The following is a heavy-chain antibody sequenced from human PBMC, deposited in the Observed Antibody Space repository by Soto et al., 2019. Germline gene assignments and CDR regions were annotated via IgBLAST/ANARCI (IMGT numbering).Heavy chain of an antibody. Sequence: SETLSLTCTVSGGSIISGDYYWSWIRQPPGKGLEWIGYIYYSGSTYYTPSLKSRVIISVDTSKNRFSLKLSSVTAADTAVYYCARVQLASRDAFDIWGQGTMVTVSS. CDR2: IYYSGST. D-gene: IGHD6-13*01. V-gene: IGHV4-30-4*01. CDR3: ARVQLASRDAFDI. J-gene: IGHJ3*02. CDR1: GGSIISGDYY.